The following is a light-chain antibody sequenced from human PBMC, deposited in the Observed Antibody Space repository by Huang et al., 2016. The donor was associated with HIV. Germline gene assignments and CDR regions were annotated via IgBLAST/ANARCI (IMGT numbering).Light chain of an antibody. Sequence: DIQMTQSPSSLSASVGDRVTITCRASQSITTYLNWYQQKPGQAPNLLIYAASSLQSGVPSRFSGSGSGTDFTLTISSLQPEDFGTYFCQQSYSTSFGGGTKVEIK. CDR3: QQSYSTS. CDR2: AAS. V-gene: IGKV1-39*01. CDR1: QSITTY. J-gene: IGKJ4*01.